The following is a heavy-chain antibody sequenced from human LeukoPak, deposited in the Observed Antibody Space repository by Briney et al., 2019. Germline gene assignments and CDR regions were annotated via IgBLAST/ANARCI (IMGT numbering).Heavy chain of an antibody. Sequence: GGSLRLSCAASGFTFSNYWMSWVRQAPGKGLEWLANIKQNGSEKTYVDSVKGRFTISRDNAQNSLYLQMNSLRAEDTAVYYCARDGDYGDYLGAFDIWGQGTMVTVSS. D-gene: IGHD4-17*01. CDR1: GFTFSNYW. V-gene: IGHV3-7*01. CDR2: IKQNGSEK. CDR3: ARDGDYGDYLGAFDI. J-gene: IGHJ3*02.